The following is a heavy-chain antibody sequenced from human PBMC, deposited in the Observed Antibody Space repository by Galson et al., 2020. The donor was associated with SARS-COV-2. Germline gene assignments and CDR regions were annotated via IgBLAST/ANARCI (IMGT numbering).Heavy chain of an antibody. V-gene: IGHV3-23*01. CDR1: GFSFSTSA. CDR2: ISGSGGAS. Sequence: GESLKISCTASGFSFSTSAMNWVRQAPGKGLEWVSLISGSGGASYYTASVKGRFAISRDNSKNTLYLQMNSLRAEDTAVYYCAKDHNYGTGVFDYWGQGTLVIVSA. CDR3: AKDHNYGTGVFDY. D-gene: IGHD3-16*01. J-gene: IGHJ4*02.